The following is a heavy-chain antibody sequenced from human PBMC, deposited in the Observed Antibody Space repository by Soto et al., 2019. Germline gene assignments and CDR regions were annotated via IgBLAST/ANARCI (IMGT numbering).Heavy chain of an antibody. D-gene: IGHD5-12*01. CDR3: ARPADSNGGTGFSADNYYLEC. V-gene: IGHV1-8*01. Sequence: ASVKVSCKASGYTFTSYDIYWVRQATGQGLEWMGWMNPNTGNSGYAQKFQGRVTMTSDTSISTAHMELSSLRSEDTAVYYCARPADSNGGTGFSADNYYLECWGKESRVAVSS. J-gene: IGHJ4*02. CDR2: MNPNTGNS. CDR1: GYTFTSYD.